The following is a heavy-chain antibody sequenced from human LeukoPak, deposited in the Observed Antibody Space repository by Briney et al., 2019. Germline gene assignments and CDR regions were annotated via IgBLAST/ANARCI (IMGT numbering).Heavy chain of an antibody. CDR1: GYTFTSYG. J-gene: IGHJ6*02. D-gene: IGHD6-13*01. Sequence: ASVKVSCKASGYTFTSYGISWVRQAPGQGLEWMGWISAYNGNTNYAQKLQGRVTMTTDTSTSTAYMELRSLRSDDTAVYYCARDLVAAAGTGYYYYGMDVWGQGTTVTVSS. V-gene: IGHV1-18*01. CDR3: ARDLVAAAGTGYYYYGMDV. CDR2: ISAYNGNT.